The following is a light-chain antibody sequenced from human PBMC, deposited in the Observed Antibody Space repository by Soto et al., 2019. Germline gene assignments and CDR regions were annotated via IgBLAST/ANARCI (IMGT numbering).Light chain of an antibody. CDR3: NSYAGGLVL. CDR2: DVN. J-gene: IGLJ7*01. V-gene: IGLV2-14*03. Sequence: QSALTQPASVSGSPGQPITISCTGTSSDVGAYNYVSWYQLHPGKAPKLMIYDVNKRPSGVPPRFSGSKSANTASLTISGLQAADEADYYCNSYAGGLVLFGGGTQLTVL. CDR1: SSDVGAYNY.